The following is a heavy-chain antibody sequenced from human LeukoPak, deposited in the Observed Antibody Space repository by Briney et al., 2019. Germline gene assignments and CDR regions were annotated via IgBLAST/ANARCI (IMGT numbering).Heavy chain of an antibody. Sequence: SETLSLTCTVSGGSISSNYWSWIRPPPGKGLEWIGYIYYSGRTNFNPSLKSRVTISVDTSKNQFSLKLSSVTAADTAVYYCARLMKGAYYYDSSGYLSGFDYWGQGTLVTVSS. CDR3: ARLMKGAYYYDSSGYLSGFDY. D-gene: IGHD3-22*01. CDR1: GGSISSNY. V-gene: IGHV4-59*08. CDR2: IYYSGRT. J-gene: IGHJ4*02.